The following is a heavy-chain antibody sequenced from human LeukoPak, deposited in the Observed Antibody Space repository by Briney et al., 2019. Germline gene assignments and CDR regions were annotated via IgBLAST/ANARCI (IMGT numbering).Heavy chain of an antibody. Sequence: GASVKVSCKASGYAFSSYGIGWVRQAPGQGLEWMGWVGPYNRKTNYSQKFQGRVTMTTDTSTNTAYLELRTLRSDDTAVYYCARGAPRGVWNFHFDYWGQGTLVTVSS. CDR3: ARGAPRGVWNFHFDY. D-gene: IGHD1-7*01. CDR1: GYAFSSYG. CDR2: VGPYNRKT. J-gene: IGHJ4*02. V-gene: IGHV1-18*01.